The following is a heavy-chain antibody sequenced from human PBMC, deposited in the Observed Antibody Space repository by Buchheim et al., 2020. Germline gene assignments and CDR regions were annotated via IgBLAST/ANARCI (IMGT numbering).Heavy chain of an antibody. Sequence: EVQLLESGGGLVQPGGSLRLSCAASGFTFSDYPMSWVRQAPGKGLEWVSVISGSSASRYYADSVKGRFTISRDNSKNKLDLQMNSLRAEDTAVYYCARSSGGTATGWFDPWGQGTL. CDR1: GFTFSDYP. CDR2: ISGSSASR. D-gene: IGHD2-15*01. CDR3: ARSSGGTATGWFDP. J-gene: IGHJ5*02. V-gene: IGHV3-23*01.